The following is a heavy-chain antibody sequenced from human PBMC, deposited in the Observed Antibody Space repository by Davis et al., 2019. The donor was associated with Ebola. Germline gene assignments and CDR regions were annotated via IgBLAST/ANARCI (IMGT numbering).Heavy chain of an antibody. CDR3: ARERGIAAAGFDY. CDR2: IIPIFGTA. V-gene: IGHV1-69*13. D-gene: IGHD6-13*01. Sequence: ASPVKVSCKASRGTFSSYAISWVRQAPGQGLEWMGGIIPIFGTANYAQKFQGRVTITADASTSTAYMELNSLRAEDTAVYYCARERGIAAAGFDYWGQGTLVTVSS. J-gene: IGHJ4*02. CDR1: RGTFSSYA.